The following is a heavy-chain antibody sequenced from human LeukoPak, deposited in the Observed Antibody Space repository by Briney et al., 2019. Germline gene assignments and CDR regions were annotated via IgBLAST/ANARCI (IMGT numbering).Heavy chain of an antibody. J-gene: IGHJ6*02. CDR3: ARVQVGWLSYYYYYYGMDV. Sequence: PSETLSLTCTVSGGSISSGGYYWSWIRQHPGTGLEWIGYIYYSGSTYYNPSLKSRVTISVDTSKNQFSLKLSSVTAADTAVYYCARVQVGWLSYYYYYYGMDVWGQGTTVTVS. D-gene: IGHD3-22*01. CDR1: GGSISSGGYY. V-gene: IGHV4-31*03. CDR2: IYYSGST.